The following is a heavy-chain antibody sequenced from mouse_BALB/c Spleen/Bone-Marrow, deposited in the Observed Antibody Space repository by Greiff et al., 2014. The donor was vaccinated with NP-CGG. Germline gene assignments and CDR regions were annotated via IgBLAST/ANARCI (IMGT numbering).Heavy chain of an antibody. CDR3: TRRRSLDY. Sequence: QVQLQQSGTELVRPGTSVKISCKASGYAFTNYWLSWVKQRPGHGLEWIGDIYPGSGNTYYNEKFKGKATLTADKSSSTAYMQLSGLTSEDSAVYFCTRRRSLDYWGQGTTLTVSS. CDR2: IYPGSGNT. V-gene: IGHV1-63*01. J-gene: IGHJ2*01. CDR1: GYAFTNYW.